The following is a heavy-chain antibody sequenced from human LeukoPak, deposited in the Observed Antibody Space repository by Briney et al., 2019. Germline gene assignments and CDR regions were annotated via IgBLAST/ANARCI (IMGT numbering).Heavy chain of an antibody. CDR3: ARHLAAARR. V-gene: IGHV4-38-2*02. CDR2: IYYSGST. Sequence: PSETLSLTCTVSGYSISSGYYWGWIRQPPGKGLEWIGSIYYSGSTYYNPSLKSRVTISVDTSKNQFSLKLSSVTAADTAVYYCARHLAAARRWGQGTLVTVSS. D-gene: IGHD6-13*01. CDR1: GYSISSGYY. J-gene: IGHJ4*02.